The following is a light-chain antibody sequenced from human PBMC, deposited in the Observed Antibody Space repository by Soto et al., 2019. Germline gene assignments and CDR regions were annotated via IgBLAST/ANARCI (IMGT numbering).Light chain of an antibody. CDR2: DAS. Sequence: DIVLTQSPATLSSSPGERVTLSCRASQSVDNFLAWYQQKPGQPPRLLIYDASNRASGIPARFSGSGSGTDFTLTISSLEPEDLAIYFCQKRKKWPPITFGQGTRLEIK. CDR1: QSVDNF. V-gene: IGKV3-11*01. J-gene: IGKJ5*01. CDR3: QKRKKWPPIT.